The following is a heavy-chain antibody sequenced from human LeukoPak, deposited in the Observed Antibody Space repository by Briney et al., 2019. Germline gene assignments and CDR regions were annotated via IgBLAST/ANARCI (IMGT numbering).Heavy chain of an antibody. V-gene: IGHV3-7*01. J-gene: IGHJ4*02. D-gene: IGHD2-2*01. CDR3: ARDTWVVPAAIDY. Sequence: PGGSLRLSCAASGFTFSSYWMSWFRQAPGKGLEWVANIKQDGSEKYYVDSVKGRFTISRDNAKNSLYLQMNSLRAEDTAVYYCARDTWVVPAAIDYWGQGTLVTVSS. CDR1: GFTFSSYW. CDR2: IKQDGSEK.